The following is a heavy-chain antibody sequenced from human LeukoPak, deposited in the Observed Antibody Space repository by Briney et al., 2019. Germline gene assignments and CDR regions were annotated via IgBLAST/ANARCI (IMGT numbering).Heavy chain of an antibody. J-gene: IGHJ3*02. CDR1: GGSISSYY. CDR3: ARDFDDSSGYYPGYGAFDT. D-gene: IGHD3-22*01. V-gene: IGHV4-59*01. CDR2: IYYSGST. Sequence: YPSETLSLTCTVSGGSISSYYWSWIRQPPGKGLEWIGYIYYSGSTNYNPSLKSRVTISVDTSKNQFSLKLSSVTAADTAVYYCARDFDDSSGYYPGYGAFDTWGQGTMVTVSS.